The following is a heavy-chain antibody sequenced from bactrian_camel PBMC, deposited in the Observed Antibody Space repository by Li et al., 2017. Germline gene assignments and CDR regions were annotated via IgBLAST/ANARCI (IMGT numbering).Heavy chain of an antibody. CDR2: IEGDGSA. D-gene: IGHD5*01. J-gene: IGHJ4*01. V-gene: IGHV3S53*01. CDR3: VAERYGGCALVSNYGY. CDR1: GYTYSSNC. Sequence: VQLVESGGGLVQPGGSLTLSCAASGYTYSSNCMGWFRQAPGKEREGVAAIEGDGSATYIDSVKDRFTISVDNAKNILFLQMNSLKPEDTARYYCVAERYGGCALVSNYGYWGQGTQVTVS.